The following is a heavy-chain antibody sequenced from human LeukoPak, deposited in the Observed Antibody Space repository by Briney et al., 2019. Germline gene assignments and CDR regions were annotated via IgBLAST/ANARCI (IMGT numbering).Heavy chain of an antibody. CDR1: GGSISSGGYS. V-gene: IGHV4-30-2*01. CDR3: ARGLLWFGEFTYYFDY. D-gene: IGHD3-10*01. CDR2: IYHSGST. Sequence: SETLSLTCAVSGGSISSGGYSWSWIRQPPGKGLEWIGYIYHSGSTYYNPSLKSRVTILVDRSKNQFSLKLSSVTAADTAVYYCARGLLWFGEFTYYFDYWGQGTLVTVSS. J-gene: IGHJ4*02.